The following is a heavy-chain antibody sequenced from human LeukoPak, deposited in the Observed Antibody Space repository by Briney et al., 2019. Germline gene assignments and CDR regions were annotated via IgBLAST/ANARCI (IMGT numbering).Heavy chain of an antibody. V-gene: IGHV4-39*01. CDR1: GGSISTSSYY. CDR2: IYYSGST. D-gene: IGHD3-3*01. Sequence: SSETLSLTCTVSGGSISTSSYYWGWIRQPPGKGLEWIGNIYYSGSTYSNPSLKSRATISVDTSKNQFSLKLYSVTAADTAVYYCARHSRQLRFFDFWGQGTLVTVSS. CDR3: ARHSRQLRFFDF. J-gene: IGHJ4*02.